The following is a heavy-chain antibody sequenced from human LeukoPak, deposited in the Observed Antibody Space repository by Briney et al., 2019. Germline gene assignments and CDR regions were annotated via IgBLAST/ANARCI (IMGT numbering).Heavy chain of an antibody. CDR1: GGSISSGGYY. J-gene: IGHJ4*02. CDR3: ARVVVVSVFDY. D-gene: IGHD2-15*01. CDR2: IYYSGSA. Sequence: SQTLSLTCTVSGGSISSGGYYWSWIRQHPGKGLEWIGYIYYSGSAYYNPSLKSRVTISVDTSKNQFSLKLSSVTAADTAVYYCARVVVVSVFDYWGQGTLVTVSS. V-gene: IGHV4-31*03.